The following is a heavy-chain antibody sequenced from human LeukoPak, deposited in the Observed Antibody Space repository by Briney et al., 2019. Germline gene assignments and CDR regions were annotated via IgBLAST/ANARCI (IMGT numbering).Heavy chain of an antibody. CDR3: ARDTVYSSGWSDY. Sequence: PGRSLRLSCAASGFTFSSYGMHWVRQAPGKGLEWVAVIWYDGSNKYYADSMKGRFTISRDNSKNTLYLQMNSLRAEDTAVYYCARDTVYSSGWSDYWGQGTLVTVSS. CDR1: GFTFSSYG. D-gene: IGHD6-19*01. J-gene: IGHJ4*02. V-gene: IGHV3-33*01. CDR2: IWYDGSNK.